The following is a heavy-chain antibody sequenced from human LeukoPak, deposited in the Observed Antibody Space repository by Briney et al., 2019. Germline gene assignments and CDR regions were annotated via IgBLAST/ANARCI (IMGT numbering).Heavy chain of an antibody. Sequence: PGGSLRLSCAASGFTFSSAWMTWVRQAPGKRLEWVGRVLSKTDGGTTEYAAPVKGRFIVSRDDSKNTLYLQMNSLKTEDTAVYHCTTERRSSGSSSRFDYWGQGALVTVSS. CDR2: VLSKTDGGTT. CDR3: TTERRSSGSSSRFDY. CDR1: GFTFSSAW. D-gene: IGHD1-26*01. J-gene: IGHJ4*02. V-gene: IGHV3-15*01.